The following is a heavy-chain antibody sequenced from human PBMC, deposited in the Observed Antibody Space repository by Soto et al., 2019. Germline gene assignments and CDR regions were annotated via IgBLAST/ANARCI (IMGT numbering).Heavy chain of an antibody. J-gene: IGHJ4*02. CDR2: ISPIRGGI. D-gene: IGHD5-12*01. Sequence: ASVKVSCKASGYTFTAYYIHWVRQAPGQGLEWMGWISPIRGGINYAQKFQGGVTMTRDKSITTVYMELRRLTSDDTALYYCAKDSMRGYDYHSFDFWGQGALVSVAS. CDR1: GYTFTAYY. V-gene: IGHV1-2*02. CDR3: AKDSMRGYDYHSFDF.